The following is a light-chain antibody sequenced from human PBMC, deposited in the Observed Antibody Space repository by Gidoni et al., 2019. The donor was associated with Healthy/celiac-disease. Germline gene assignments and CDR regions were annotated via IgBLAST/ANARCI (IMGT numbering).Light chain of an antibody. Sequence: EIVMTQSPATLSVSPGERATISCRASQSVSSNLAWYQQKPGQAPRLLIYGASTRATGIPARFSGSGSGTEFTLTISSLQSEDFAVYYCQQYNNWPRTFXQXTKVEIK. CDR3: QQYNNWPRT. J-gene: IGKJ1*01. V-gene: IGKV3-15*01. CDR1: QSVSSN. CDR2: GAS.